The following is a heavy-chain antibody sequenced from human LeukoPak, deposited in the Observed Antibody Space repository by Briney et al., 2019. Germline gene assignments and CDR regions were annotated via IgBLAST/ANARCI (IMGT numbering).Heavy chain of an antibody. CDR3: ARESLALLWFGESTINYYFDY. Sequence: SETLSLTCAVYGGSSSGYYWSWIRQPPGKGLEWIGEINHSGSTNYNPSLKSRVTISVDTSKNQFSLKLSSVTAADTAVYYCARESLALLWFGESTINYYFDYWGQGTLVTVSS. J-gene: IGHJ4*02. CDR1: GGSSSGYY. CDR2: INHSGST. D-gene: IGHD3-10*01. V-gene: IGHV4-34*01.